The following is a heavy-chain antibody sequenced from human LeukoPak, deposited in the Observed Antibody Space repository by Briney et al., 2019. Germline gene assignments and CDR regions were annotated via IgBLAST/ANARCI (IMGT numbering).Heavy chain of an antibody. Sequence: SETLSLTCGVYGGSFSDYFWTWIRQPPGKGLEWIGEIERGGSTAYSPTLKSRVTMSLDTSKIQFPLRLTSVTAADTAVYFCARGGLAGSSWSWFDPWGQGTLVTVSS. CDR3: ARGGLAGSSWSWFDP. V-gene: IGHV4-34*01. J-gene: IGHJ5*02. CDR2: IERGGST. D-gene: IGHD6-13*01. CDR1: GGSFSDYF.